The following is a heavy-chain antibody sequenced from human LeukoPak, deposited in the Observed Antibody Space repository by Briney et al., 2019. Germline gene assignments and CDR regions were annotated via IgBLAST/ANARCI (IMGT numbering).Heavy chain of an antibody. Sequence: PGGSLRLSCAASGFTFSDYWMHWVRQAPGKGLEWVARIYSDVRRIKYADSVKGRFTISRDNAKNTLYLQMNALRVEDRAVYYCATSPVISRDWGQGTLVTVSS. V-gene: IGHV3-74*03. CDR1: GFTFSDYW. D-gene: IGHD2-21*01. J-gene: IGHJ4*02. CDR2: IYSDVRRI. CDR3: ATSPVISRD.